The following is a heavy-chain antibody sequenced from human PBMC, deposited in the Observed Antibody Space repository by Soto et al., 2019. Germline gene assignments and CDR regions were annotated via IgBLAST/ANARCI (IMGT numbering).Heavy chain of an antibody. J-gene: IGHJ3*01. CDR1: GGSISSSTYY. D-gene: IGHD6-19*01. CDR3: AYSTGWYRLDL. CDR2: FFIGGNT. V-gene: IGHV4-39*07. Sequence: SETLSLTCTVSGGSISSSTYYWGWMRQPPGKGLEWIASFFIGGNTYYNPSLKSRVTISVDTSKNQFSLKLSSVTAADTAVYYCAYSTGWYRLDLWGQGTLVT.